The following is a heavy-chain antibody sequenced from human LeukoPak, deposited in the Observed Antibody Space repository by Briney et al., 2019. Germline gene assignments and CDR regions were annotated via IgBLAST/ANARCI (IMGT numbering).Heavy chain of an antibody. Sequence: SETLSLTCTVSGGSISSYYWSWIRQPPGKGLEWLGYIYKSESTNYNPSLKSRVTISVDTSKNQFSLKLSSVTAADTAVYYCARVGDYSYGNYWGQGTLVTVSS. J-gene: IGHJ4*02. D-gene: IGHD5-18*01. CDR3: ARVGDYSYGNY. CDR2: IYKSEST. V-gene: IGHV4-59*01. CDR1: GGSISSYY.